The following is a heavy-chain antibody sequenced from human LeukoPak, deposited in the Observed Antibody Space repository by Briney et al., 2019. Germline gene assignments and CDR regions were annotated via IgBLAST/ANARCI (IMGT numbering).Heavy chain of an antibody. CDR3: ARGDYYYDSSGEFDY. V-gene: IGHV4-34*01. CDR1: GGSFSGYY. J-gene: IGHJ4*02. D-gene: IGHD3-22*01. Sequence: SETPSLTCAVYGGSFSGYYWSWIRQPPGKGLEWIGEINHSGSTNYNPSLKSRVTISVDTSKNQFSLKLSSVTAADTAVYYCARGDYYYDSSGEFDYWGQGTLVTVSS. CDR2: INHSGST.